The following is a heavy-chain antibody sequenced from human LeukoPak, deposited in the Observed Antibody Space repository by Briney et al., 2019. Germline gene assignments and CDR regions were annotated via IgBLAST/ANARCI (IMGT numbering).Heavy chain of an antibody. V-gene: IGHV3-30*02. J-gene: IGHJ5*02. Sequence: PGGSLRLSCAASGFSFSGYGMHWVRQAPGKGLEWVTFIRYDGSNKYYADSVKGRFTISRDNSKNTLYLQMNSLRAEDTAVYYCAGNYYDSSDYYYLDPWGQGTLVTVSS. CDR2: IRYDGSNK. CDR1: GFSFSGYG. CDR3: AGNYYDSSDYYYLDP. D-gene: IGHD3-22*01.